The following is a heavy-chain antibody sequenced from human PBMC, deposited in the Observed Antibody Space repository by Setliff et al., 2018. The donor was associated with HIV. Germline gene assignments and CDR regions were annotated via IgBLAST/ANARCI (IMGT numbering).Heavy chain of an antibody. Sequence: GGSLRLSCAASGFTFSNYAMHWVRHVPGKGLEWVALVSSDGTKNFYADAVQFRFNITRDNAKNSVYLQMNSLRVEDTAMYYCTKDHLSGWASDCWGQGTLVTVSS. V-gene: IGHV3-30-3*01. CDR3: TKDHLSGWASDC. D-gene: IGHD6-19*01. CDR2: VSSDGTKN. J-gene: IGHJ4*02. CDR1: GFTFSNYA.